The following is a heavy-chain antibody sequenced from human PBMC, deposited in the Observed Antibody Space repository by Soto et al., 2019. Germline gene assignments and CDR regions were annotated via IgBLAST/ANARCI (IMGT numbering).Heavy chain of an antibody. J-gene: IGHJ3*01. CDR2: LYDVDGS. V-gene: IGHV3-53*01. CDR3: ATWHEREHAYDV. D-gene: IGHD1-1*01. CDR1: GLTISGKKY. Sequence: DVQLVESGGGLIQPGESLRLSCAAFGLTISGKKYVAWVRQPQGKGLEWVSALYDVDGSFYADSVKGRFTTSSDSSKTTVYLQMNDLRPDDTAVYYCATWHEREHAYDVWGQGTTVTVSS.